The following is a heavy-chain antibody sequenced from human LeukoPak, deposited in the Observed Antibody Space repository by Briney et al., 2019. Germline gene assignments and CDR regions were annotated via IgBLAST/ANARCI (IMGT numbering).Heavy chain of an antibody. CDR1: GGSISSYY. Sequence: SETLSLTCTVSGGSISSYYWSWIRQPPGKGLEWIGYIYYSGSTNYNPSLKSRVTISVDTSKNQFSLKLSSVTAEDTAVYYCARESPHNWFDPWGQGTLVTVSS. J-gene: IGHJ5*02. V-gene: IGHV4-59*01. CDR2: IYYSGST. CDR3: ARESPHNWFDP.